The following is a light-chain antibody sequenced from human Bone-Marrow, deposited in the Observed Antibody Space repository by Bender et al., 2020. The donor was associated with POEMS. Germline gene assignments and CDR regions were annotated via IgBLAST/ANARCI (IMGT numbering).Light chain of an antibody. CDR2: DVN. CDR3: CSYPGCGV. Sequence: QSALTQPASVSGSPGQSITISCTGTSSDVGSYNLVSWYQQHPGKAPKLMILDVNNRPSGVSDRFSGSKSGRTASLTISGLQAEDEADYYCCSYPGCGVFGGGTKLTVL. V-gene: IGLV2-23*02. J-gene: IGLJ3*02. CDR1: SSDVGSYNL.